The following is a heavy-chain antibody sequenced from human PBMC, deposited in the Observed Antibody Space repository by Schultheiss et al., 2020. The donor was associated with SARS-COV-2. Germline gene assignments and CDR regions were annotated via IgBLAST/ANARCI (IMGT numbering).Heavy chain of an antibody. D-gene: IGHD3-10*01. CDR1: GGSISSSSYY. V-gene: IGHV4-39*01. CDR2: IYSGGST. Sequence: GSLRLSCTVSGGSISSSSYYWGWIRQPPGKGLEWIGSIYSGGSTHYNPSLKSRVTISVETSKNQFSLKLNSVTAADTAVYYCARQTFYYGSGSYYNPPDYWGQGTLVTVSS. CDR3: ARQTFYYGSGSYYNPPDY. J-gene: IGHJ4*02.